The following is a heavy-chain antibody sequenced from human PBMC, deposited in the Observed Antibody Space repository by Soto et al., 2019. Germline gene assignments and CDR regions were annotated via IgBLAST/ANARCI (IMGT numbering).Heavy chain of an antibody. CDR1: GFTFSSYW. J-gene: IGHJ6*02. D-gene: IGHD3-16*01. CDR2: IKHDGSEK. V-gene: IGHV3-7*01. CDR3: ARQGGRRTYYYYYGMDV. Sequence: GGSLRLSCTASGFTFSSYWMSWVRQAPGKGLEWVANIKHDGSEKNYVDSVKGRFTISTDNAKNSVFLQMNSLRAEDTAVYYCARQGGRRTYYYYYGMDVWGQGTTVTVSS.